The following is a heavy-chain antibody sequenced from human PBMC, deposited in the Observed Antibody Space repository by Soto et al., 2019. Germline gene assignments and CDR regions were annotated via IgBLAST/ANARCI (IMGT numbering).Heavy chain of an antibody. D-gene: IGHD3-3*01. CDR3: AAAVLRYYHWYYGMDV. V-gene: IGHV1-58*01. J-gene: IGHJ6*02. CDR2: IVVGSGNT. Sequence: SVKVSCKASGFTFTSSAVQWVRQARGQRLEWIGWIVVGSGNTNYAQKSQERVTITRDMSTSTAYMELSSLRSEDTAVYYCAAAVLRYYHWYYGMDVWGQGTTVTVS. CDR1: GFTFTSSA.